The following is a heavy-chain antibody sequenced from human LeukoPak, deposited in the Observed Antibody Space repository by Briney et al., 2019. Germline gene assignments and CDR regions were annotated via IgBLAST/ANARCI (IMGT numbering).Heavy chain of an antibody. CDR2: IYYSGST. D-gene: IGHD6-13*01. Sequence: PSETLSLTCTVSGGSISSYYWSWIRQPPGKGLEWIGYIYYSGSTNYNPSLKSRVTISVDTSKNQFSLNLSSVTAADTAVYYCARQGDSSWYYFDYWGQGTLVTVSS. J-gene: IGHJ4*02. CDR3: ARQGDSSWYYFDY. V-gene: IGHV4-59*08. CDR1: GGSISSYY.